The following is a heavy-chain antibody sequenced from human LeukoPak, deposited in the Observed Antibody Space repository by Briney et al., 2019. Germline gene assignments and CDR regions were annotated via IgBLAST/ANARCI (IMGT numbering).Heavy chain of an antibody. CDR3: ARATTDYYYYYDMDV. Sequence: ASVTVSCKASGYSFSTYAIHWVRQAPGQRLEWMGWINAGNGNTKYSQKFQDRVSMTRDTSASAAYMELSSLRSEDTAVYYCARATTDYYYYYDMDVWGQGTTVTVSS. CDR1: GYSFSTYA. V-gene: IGHV1-3*01. CDR2: INAGNGNT. J-gene: IGHJ6*02. D-gene: IGHD1-14*01.